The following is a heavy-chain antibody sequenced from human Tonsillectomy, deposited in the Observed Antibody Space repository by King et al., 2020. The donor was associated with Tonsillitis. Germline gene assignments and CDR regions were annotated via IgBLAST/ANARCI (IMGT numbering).Heavy chain of an antibody. D-gene: IGHD3-16*02. CDR2: INPHSGGT. V-gene: IGHV1-2*02. Sequence: VQLVQSGAEVKKPGASVKVSCKASGYTFTAYYMHWVRQAPGQGLEWMGWINPHSGGTKFAQKFQGRVTMTRDTSISTAYMELSRLRSDDTAVYYCAILKGLALDYDYIWGNYRRDFDCWGQGILVTVSS. J-gene: IGHJ4*02. CDR3: AILKGLALDYDYIWGNYRRDFDC. CDR1: GYTFTAYY.